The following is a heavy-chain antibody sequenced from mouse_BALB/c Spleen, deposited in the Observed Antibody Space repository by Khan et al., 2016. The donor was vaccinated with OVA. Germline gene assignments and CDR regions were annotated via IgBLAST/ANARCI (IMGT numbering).Heavy chain of an antibody. CDR2: IFPGSGTP. D-gene: IGHD2-14*01. Sequence: VELVESGPELVKPGASLKVSCKASGYTFTDYVIGWVRQRTSQGLEWIGDIFPGSGTPYYNEDFKDKATLTADKSSNTAYMQLSSLTSEDSAVYFCARGGYSVFAYWGQGTLVTVSA. CDR3: ARGGYSVFAY. V-gene: IGHV1-77*01. CDR1: GYTFTDYV. J-gene: IGHJ3*01.